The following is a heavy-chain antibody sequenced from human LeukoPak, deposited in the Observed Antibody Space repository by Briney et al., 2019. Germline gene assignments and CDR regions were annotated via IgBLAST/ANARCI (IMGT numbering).Heavy chain of an antibody. CDR2: IRYDGSNK. CDR3: ARGCSGGSCPYNWFDP. CDR1: GFTFSSYG. Sequence: GGSLRLSCAASGFTFSSYGMHWVRQAPGKGLEGVAFIRYDGSNKYYADSVKGRFTISRDNAENSLYLQMNSLRAEDTAVYYCARGCSGGSCPYNWFDPWGQGTLVTVSS. D-gene: IGHD2-15*01. J-gene: IGHJ5*02. V-gene: IGHV3-30*02.